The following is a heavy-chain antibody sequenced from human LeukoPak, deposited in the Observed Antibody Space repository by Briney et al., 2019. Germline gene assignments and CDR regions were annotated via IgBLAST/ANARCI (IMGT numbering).Heavy chain of an antibody. CDR3: AKAGGNWVSHFDY. J-gene: IGHJ4*02. Sequence: GGSLRLPCAASGFTFSSYAMTWVRQAPGKGLEWGSAISGSGDSTYYADSVKGRFTISRDNSKNTLYLQMNSLRAEDTAVFYCAKAGGNWVSHFDYWGQGTLVTVSS. CDR2: ISGSGDST. CDR1: GFTFSSYA. V-gene: IGHV3-23*01. D-gene: IGHD3-16*01.